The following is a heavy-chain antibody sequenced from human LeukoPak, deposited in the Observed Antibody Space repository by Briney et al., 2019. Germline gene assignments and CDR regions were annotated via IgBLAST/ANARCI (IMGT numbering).Heavy chain of an antibody. CDR2: ISAYNGNT. D-gene: IGHD3-22*01. Sequence: ASVNVSCKASGYTFTSYGISWVRQAPGQGLEWMGWISAYNGNTNYAQKLQGRVTMTTDTSTSTAYMELRSLRSDDTAVYYCARGHYYDSSGYYDYWGQGTLVTVSS. J-gene: IGHJ4*02. CDR3: ARGHYYDSSGYYDY. V-gene: IGHV1-18*01. CDR1: GYTFTSYG.